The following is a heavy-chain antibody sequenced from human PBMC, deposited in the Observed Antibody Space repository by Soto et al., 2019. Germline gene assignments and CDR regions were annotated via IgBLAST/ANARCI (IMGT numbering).Heavy chain of an antibody. CDR2: IIPIFGTA. V-gene: IGHV1-69*12. CDR3: ARLVPAAGYYYDMDV. CDR1: GGTFSSYA. J-gene: IGHJ6*02. D-gene: IGHD2-2*01. Sequence: QVQLVQSGAEVKKPGSSVKVSCKASGGTFSSYAISWVRQAPGQGLEWMGGIIPIFGTANYAQKFQGRVTITADEATSTGYMELSSLRSEDTVVYYCARLVPAAGYYYDMDVRGQGTTVTVSS.